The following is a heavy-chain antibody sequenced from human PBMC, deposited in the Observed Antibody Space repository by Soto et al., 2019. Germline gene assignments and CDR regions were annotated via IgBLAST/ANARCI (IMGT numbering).Heavy chain of an antibody. CDR2: IYYSGST. V-gene: IGHV4-31*01. CDR3: ARSVFP. J-gene: IGHJ5*02. CDR1: GGSISSGGYY. Sequence: QVQLQESGPGLVKPSQTLSLTCTVSGGSISSGGYYWSWIRQHPGKGLEWIGYIYYSGSTYYKPSLICAVTISVDTTKHPFSLKLRSVTAADTAVYYCARSVFPWGRGTLVTVSS.